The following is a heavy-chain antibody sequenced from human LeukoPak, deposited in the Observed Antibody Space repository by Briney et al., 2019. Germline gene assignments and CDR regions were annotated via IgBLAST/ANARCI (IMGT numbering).Heavy chain of an antibody. CDR1: GGSISSYY. D-gene: IGHD6-13*01. CDR2: IYTSGST. CDR3: ARDILATSIAAPYY. V-gene: IGHV4-4*07. J-gene: IGHJ4*02. Sequence: PSETLSLTCTVSGGSISSYYWSWIRQPAGKGLEWIGRIYTSGSTTYNPSLKSRVTISGDTSENQFSLRLSSVNAADTAVYYCARDILATSIAAPYYWGQGTLVTVSS.